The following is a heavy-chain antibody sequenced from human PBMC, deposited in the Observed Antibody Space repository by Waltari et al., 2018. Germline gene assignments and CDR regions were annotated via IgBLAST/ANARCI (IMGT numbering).Heavy chain of an antibody. CDR3: ANSPTPGDYEVDY. D-gene: IGHD4-17*01. CDR1: GGSFSGYY. Sequence: QVQLQQWGAGLLKPSETLSLTCAVYGGSFSGYYWSWIRQPPGKGLEWIGEINHSGSTNYNPSLKSRVTRSVDTSKNQFSLKLSSVTAADTAVYYCANSPTPGDYEVDYWGQGTLVTVSS. V-gene: IGHV4-34*01. CDR2: INHSGST. J-gene: IGHJ4*02.